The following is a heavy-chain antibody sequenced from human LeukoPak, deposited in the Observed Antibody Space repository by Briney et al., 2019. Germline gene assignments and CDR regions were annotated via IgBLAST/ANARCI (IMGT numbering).Heavy chain of an antibody. J-gene: IGHJ4*02. CDR1: GFNFSPYA. V-gene: IGHV3-33*01. D-gene: IGHD3-22*01. Sequence: GGSLRHSCVASGFNFSPYAMHWVRQAPGKGLEWVAVIWYDGSNKSVKDRFTISRDNSKNTLYLQMNSLTADDTAVYFCARASGGGYASPVDHWGRGTLVTVSS. CDR3: ARASGGGYASPVDH. CDR2: IWYDGSNK.